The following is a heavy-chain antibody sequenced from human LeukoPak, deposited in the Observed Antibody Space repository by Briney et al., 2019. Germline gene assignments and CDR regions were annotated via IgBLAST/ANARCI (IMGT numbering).Heavy chain of an antibody. V-gene: IGHV4-4*07. D-gene: IGHD3-22*01. J-gene: IGHJ3*02. CDR2: IYTSGST. CDR1: GGSISSYY. Sequence: PSGTLSLTCTVSGGSISSYYWSWIRQPAGKGLEWIGRIYTSGSTNYNPSLKSRVTMSVDTSKNQFSLKLSSVTAADTAVYYCARDPSYYYDSSGYPLGAFDIWGQGTMVTVSS. CDR3: ARDPSYYYDSSGYPLGAFDI.